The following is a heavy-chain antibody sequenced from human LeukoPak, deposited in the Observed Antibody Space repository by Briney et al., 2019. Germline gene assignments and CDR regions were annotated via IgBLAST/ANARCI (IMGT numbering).Heavy chain of an antibody. CDR3: AKDRGTPYSSSWDSSFYFDS. CDR2: ISYDGYKK. D-gene: IGHD6-13*01. J-gene: IGHJ4*02. Sequence: PGRSLRLSCIACGFTFSSYGMHWVRQAPGKGLEWLAVISYDGYKKNYAESVKGRFTISRDDSKNTLYLQMNSLSTEDTAVYHCAKDRGTPYSSSWDSSFYFDSWGQGTLVTVSS. CDR1: GFTFSSYG. V-gene: IGHV3-30*18.